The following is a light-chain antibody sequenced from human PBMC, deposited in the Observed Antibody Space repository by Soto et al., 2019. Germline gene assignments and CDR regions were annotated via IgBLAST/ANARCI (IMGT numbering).Light chain of an antibody. CDR3: QQYNNWWT. CDR1: QSVRSS. Sequence: EIVMTQSPATLSVSPGDRATLSCRASQSVRSSLAWYQQQPRQPPRLLIYGASTRATGFPARFIGSGSGTEFTLTISSLQSEDFAVYYCQQYNNWWTFGQGTKVEIK. J-gene: IGKJ1*01. V-gene: IGKV3-15*01. CDR2: GAS.